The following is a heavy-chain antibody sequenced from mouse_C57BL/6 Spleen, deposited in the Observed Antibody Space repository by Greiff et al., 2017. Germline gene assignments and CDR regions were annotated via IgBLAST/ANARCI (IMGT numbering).Heavy chain of an antibody. V-gene: IGHV1-55*01. D-gene: IGHD2-3*01. CDR2: IYPGSGST. CDR3: ARDGYYVGYFDY. Sequence: QVQLQQSGAELVKPGASVKMSCKASGYTFTSYWITWVKQRPGQGLEWIGDIYPGSGSTNYNEKFKSKATLTVDTSYSTAYMQLSSLTSEDSAVYYCARDGYYVGYFDYWGQGTTLTVSS. J-gene: IGHJ2*01. CDR1: GYTFTSYW.